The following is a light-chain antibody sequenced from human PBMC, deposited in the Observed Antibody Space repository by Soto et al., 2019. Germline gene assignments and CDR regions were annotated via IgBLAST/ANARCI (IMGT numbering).Light chain of an antibody. CDR2: AAS. Sequence: DIQLTQSPSFLSASVGDRVTITCRASQGISSYLAWYQQKPGKAPKLLIYAASTLQSGVPSRFSGSGSGTEFTLTISSLQPKDFATYYCQQLNSYLWTFGQGTKVEIK. J-gene: IGKJ1*01. CDR3: QQLNSYLWT. V-gene: IGKV1-9*01. CDR1: QGISSY.